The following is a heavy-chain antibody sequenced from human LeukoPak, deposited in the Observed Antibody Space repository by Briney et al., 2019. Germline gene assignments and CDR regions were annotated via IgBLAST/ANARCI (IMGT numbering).Heavy chain of an antibody. V-gene: IGHV4-31*03. CDR2: IYYSGST. CDR1: GGSISSGGYS. CDR3: ARECGGDCYSF. J-gene: IGHJ4*02. Sequence: SETLSLTCTVSGGSISSGGYSWSWIRQHPGKGLEWIGYIYYSGSTYYNPSLKSRVTISVDTSKNQFSLKLSSVTAADTAVYYCARECGGDCYSFWGQGTLVTVSS. D-gene: IGHD2-21*02.